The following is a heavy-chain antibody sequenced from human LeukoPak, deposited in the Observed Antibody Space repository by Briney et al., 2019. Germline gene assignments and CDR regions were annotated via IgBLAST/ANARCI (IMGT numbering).Heavy chain of an antibody. CDR2: IYYSGSS. CDR3: ARGPLAAAGEYWFDP. CDR1: GGSISGYH. J-gene: IGHJ5*02. Sequence: SETLSLTCNVSGGSISGYHWSWIRQPPGKGLEWLGYIYYSGSSNYNPSLKSRVTISVDTSKNQFSLKLSSVTAADTAVYYCARGPLAAAGEYWFDPWGQGTLVTVSS. V-gene: IGHV4-59*01. D-gene: IGHD6-13*01.